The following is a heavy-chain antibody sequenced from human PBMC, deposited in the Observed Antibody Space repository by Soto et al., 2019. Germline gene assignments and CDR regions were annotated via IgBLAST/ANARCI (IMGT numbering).Heavy chain of an antibody. CDR1: GYTFTSYG. CDR2: ISAYNGNT. CDR3: ARGDLPNYDFWCGYYPSPFAP. Sequence: ASVKVSCKASGYTFTSYGISWVRQAPGQGLEWMGWISAYNGNTNYAQKLQGRVTMTRDTSTSTAYMELRSLRSEDTAVYYCARGDLPNYDFWCGYYPSPFAPWGQGTLVTVSS. D-gene: IGHD3-3*01. V-gene: IGHV1-18*01. J-gene: IGHJ5*01.